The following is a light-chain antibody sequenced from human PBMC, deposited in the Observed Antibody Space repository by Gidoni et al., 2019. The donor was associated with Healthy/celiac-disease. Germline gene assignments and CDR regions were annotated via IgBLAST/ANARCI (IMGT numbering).Light chain of an antibody. V-gene: IGLV3-1*01. CDR1: KLGDKY. J-gene: IGLJ2*01. CDR2: QDS. CDR3: QAWDSSTASVL. Sequence: SYELTKPPSVSVSPGQTASITCSGDKLGDKYACWYPQKPGQSPVLVIYQDSKRPSGIPELFSGSNSGNTATLTISGTHAIDEADYYCQAWDSSTASVLFGGGTKLTVL.